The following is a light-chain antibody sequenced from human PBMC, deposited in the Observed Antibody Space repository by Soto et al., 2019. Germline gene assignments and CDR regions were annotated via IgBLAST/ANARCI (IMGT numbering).Light chain of an antibody. CDR2: DAS. CDR3: QQYNSYSYT. CDR1: QSISSW. J-gene: IGKJ2*01. V-gene: IGKV1-5*01. Sequence: DIPMTQSPSTLSASVGDRVTITCRASQSISSWLAWYQKKPGKAPKLLIYDASSLDGGVPSRFSGSGSGTEFTLTISSLQPDDFATYYCQQYNSYSYTFGQGTKLEIK.